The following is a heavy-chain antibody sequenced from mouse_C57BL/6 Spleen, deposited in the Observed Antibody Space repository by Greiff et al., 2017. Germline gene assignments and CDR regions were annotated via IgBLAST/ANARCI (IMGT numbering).Heavy chain of an antibody. CDR3: ANYDDEFDY. J-gene: IGHJ2*01. CDR2: IYPGDGDT. D-gene: IGHD2-4*01. CDR1: GYAFSSSW. Sequence: QVQLQQSGPELVKPGASVKISCKASGYAFSSSWMNWVKQRPGKGLEWIGRIYPGDGDTNYNGKFKGKATLTADKSSSTAYMQLSSLTSEDSAVYFCANYDDEFDYWGQGTTLTVSS. V-gene: IGHV1-82*01.